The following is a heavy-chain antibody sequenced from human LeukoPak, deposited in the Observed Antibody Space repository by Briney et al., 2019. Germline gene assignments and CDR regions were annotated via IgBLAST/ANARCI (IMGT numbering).Heavy chain of an antibody. D-gene: IGHD5-24*01. CDR1: GFTFSSYS. V-gene: IGHV3-21*01. J-gene: IGHJ4*02. Sequence: PGGSLRLSCAASGFTFSSYSMNWVRQAPGKGLEWVSSISSSSSYIYYADSVKGRLTISRDNAKNSLYLQMNSLRAEDTAVYYCAREVEMATNYFDYWGQGTLVTVSS. CDR3: AREVEMATNYFDY. CDR2: ISSSSSYI.